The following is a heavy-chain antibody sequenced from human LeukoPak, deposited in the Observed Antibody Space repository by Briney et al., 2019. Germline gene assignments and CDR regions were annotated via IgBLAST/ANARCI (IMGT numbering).Heavy chain of an antibody. Sequence: QPGGSLRLSCAASGFTFSSYWMHWVRQAPGKGLVWVSRDSDGTTTTNADSVKGRFTISRDNAKNTLYLQMNSLRVEDTAVYYCAKVIPRQILVVGPGGDYWGQGTLVTVSS. J-gene: IGHJ4*02. D-gene: IGHD2-8*02. CDR2: DSDGTTT. CDR3: AKVIPRQILVVGPGGDY. V-gene: IGHV3-74*01. CDR1: GFTFSSYW.